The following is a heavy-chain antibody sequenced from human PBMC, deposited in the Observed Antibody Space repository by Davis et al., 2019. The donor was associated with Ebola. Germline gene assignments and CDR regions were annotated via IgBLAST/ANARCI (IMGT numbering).Heavy chain of an antibody. Sequence: DSVKGRFTISRDNSKNTLYLQMNSLRAEDTAVYYCARTYCSGGSCYPYDFDYWGQGTLVTVSS. V-gene: IGHV3-30*07. D-gene: IGHD2-15*01. CDR3: ARTYCSGGSCYPYDFDY. J-gene: IGHJ4*02.